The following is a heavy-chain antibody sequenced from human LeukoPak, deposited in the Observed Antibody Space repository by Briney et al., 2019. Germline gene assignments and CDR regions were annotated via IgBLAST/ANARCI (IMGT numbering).Heavy chain of an antibody. Sequence: GGSLRLSCAASGFTFSSYGMHWVRQAPGKGLEWVAFIRYDGSNKYYADSVKGRFTISRDNSKNTLYLQMNSLRAEDTAVYYCASGGSGWYGYENYYFDYWGQGTLVTVSS. D-gene: IGHD6-19*01. J-gene: IGHJ4*02. CDR2: IRYDGSNK. V-gene: IGHV3-30*02. CDR3: ASGGSGWYGYENYYFDY. CDR1: GFTFSSYG.